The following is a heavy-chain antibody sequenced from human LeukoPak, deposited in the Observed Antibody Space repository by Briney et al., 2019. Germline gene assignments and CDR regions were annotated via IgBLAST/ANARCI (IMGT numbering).Heavy chain of an antibody. CDR2: ISYDGNDK. CDR1: GFTFSNYA. Sequence: GASLRLFCAASGFTFSNYAIHWVRQAPGKGLEWVAFISYDGNDKYYADSVKGRFTTSRDNSNNMVHLQMHSLRPEDTAVYSCAKDAVNCSGTSCSYGMDVWGQGTTVTVSS. V-gene: IGHV3-30*18. J-gene: IGHJ6*02. D-gene: IGHD2-2*01. CDR3: AKDAVNCSGTSCSYGMDV.